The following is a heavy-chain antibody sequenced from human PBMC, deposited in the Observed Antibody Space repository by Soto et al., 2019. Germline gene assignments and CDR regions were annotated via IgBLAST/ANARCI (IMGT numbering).Heavy chain of an antibody. D-gene: IGHD5-18*01. CDR1: GGSISSSSYY. V-gene: IGHV4-39*01. CDR3: ASRNLDTAMAPFDY. J-gene: IGHJ4*02. Sequence: QLQLQESGPGLVKPSATLSLTCTVSGGSISSSSYYWGWIRQPPGKGLEWIGSIYYSGSTYYNPSLKSRVTIAVDTSKNRFSLKLSSVTAADTAVYYWASRNLDTAMAPFDYWGQGTLVTVSS. CDR2: IYYSGST.